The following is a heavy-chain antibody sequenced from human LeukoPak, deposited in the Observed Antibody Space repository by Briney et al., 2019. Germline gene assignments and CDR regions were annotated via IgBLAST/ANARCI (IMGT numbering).Heavy chain of an antibody. D-gene: IGHD6-19*01. J-gene: IGHJ4*02. CDR3: ARKQWLAGVDY. V-gene: IGHV1-2*02. CDR2: INPNSGGT. Sequence: ASVIVSCKASGYTFTTYEIHWVRQAPGQGLEWMGWINPNSGGTNYAQKFQGRVTMTRDTSISTAYMELSRLRSDDTAVYYCARKQWLAGVDYWGQGTLVTVSS. CDR1: GYTFTTYE.